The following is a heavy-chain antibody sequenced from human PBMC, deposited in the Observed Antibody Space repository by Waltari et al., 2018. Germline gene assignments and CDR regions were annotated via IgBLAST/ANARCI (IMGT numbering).Heavy chain of an antibody. V-gene: IGHV1-3*01. J-gene: IGHJ4*02. D-gene: IGHD6-13*01. Sequence: QVQLVQSGAEVTKPGASVQVSCKASGYTFTSYSLHLVAQAPGQRLEWMGWINAGNGKTKNSQKFQGRVTITRDTSASTAYMELSSLRSEDTAVYYCAKVRHGKQQLYFDYWGQGTLVTVSS. CDR1: GYTFTSYS. CDR2: INAGNGKT. CDR3: AKVRHGKQQLYFDY.